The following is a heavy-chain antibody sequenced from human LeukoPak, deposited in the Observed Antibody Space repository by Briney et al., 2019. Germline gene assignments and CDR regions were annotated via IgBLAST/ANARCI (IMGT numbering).Heavy chain of an antibody. D-gene: IGHD2-2*01. CDR1: GGSISSSAYS. CDR3: ARQYGAGYSSTWYFDY. V-gene: IGHV4-39*01. J-gene: IGHJ4*02. CDR2: IYHSGNI. Sequence: PSETLSLTCTVSGGSISSSAYSWGWIRPPPGQGLEWIGNIYHSGNIYYNASLKSRVAISVDTSKNQFSLKLNSVTATDTAVYHCARQYGAGYSSTWYFDYWGQGTLVTVSS.